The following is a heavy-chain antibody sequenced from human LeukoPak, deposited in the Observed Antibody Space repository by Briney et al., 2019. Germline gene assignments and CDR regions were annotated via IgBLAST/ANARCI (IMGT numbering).Heavy chain of an antibody. CDR2: IDKKDNLFAT. Sequence: GGSLRLSCAASGXTFSSSALHWVRQPSGKGLEWVGHIDKKDNLFATAYAESVKGSFTISRDASKDTAFLHMDSLKTEDTALYYCTRDRGTYNWFDPWGQGTLVTVSS. V-gene: IGHV3-73*01. CDR1: GXTFSSSA. CDR3: TRDRGTYNWFDP. J-gene: IGHJ5*02. D-gene: IGHD2-15*01.